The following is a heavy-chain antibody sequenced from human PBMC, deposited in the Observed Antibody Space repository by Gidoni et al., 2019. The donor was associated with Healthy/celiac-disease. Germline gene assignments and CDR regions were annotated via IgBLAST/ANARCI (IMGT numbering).Heavy chain of an antibody. J-gene: IGHJ4*02. CDR3: TTLLHCSGGSCYSD. CDR2: ITIQTDCAPT. V-gene: IGHV3-15*01. CDR1: GCTFRNAW. D-gene: IGHD2-15*01. Sequence: EVQLVESGGGLGKPGGALRRSCAASGCTFRNAWMSWVRQAPGKGLAWFCRITIQTDCAPTDYAAPVKGRFTISRDDSKNTLYLQMNSLNTEDTAVFYCTTLLHCSGGSCYSDWGQGTLVTVSS.